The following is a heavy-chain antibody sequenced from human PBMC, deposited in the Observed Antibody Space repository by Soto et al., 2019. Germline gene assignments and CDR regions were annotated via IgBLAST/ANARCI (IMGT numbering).Heavy chain of an antibody. J-gene: IGHJ6*03. CDR2: ISSSISYI. CDR3: ARAYCSSTSCKGYYYYYMDV. CDR1: GFTFSSYS. V-gene: IGHV3-21*01. D-gene: IGHD2-2*01. Sequence: EVQLVESGGGLVKPGGSLRLSCAASGFTFSSYSMNWVRQAPGKGLEWVSSISSSISYIYYADSVKGRFTISRDNAKNSLYMQMNRLRAEDTAVYYCARAYCSSTSCKGYYYYYMDVWGKGTTVTVSS.